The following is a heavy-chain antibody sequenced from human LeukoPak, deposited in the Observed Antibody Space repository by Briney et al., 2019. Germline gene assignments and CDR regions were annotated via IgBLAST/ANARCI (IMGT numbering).Heavy chain of an antibody. V-gene: IGHV4-34*01. Sequence: SETLSLTCAVYGGSFSGYYWSWIRQPPGKGLEWIGEINHSGSTNYNPSLKSRVTISVDTSKNQFSLKLSSVTAADTAVYYCARHPRRDGYNWHGGFDYWGQGTLVTVSS. CDR1: GGSFSGYY. J-gene: IGHJ4*02. CDR2: INHSGST. CDR3: ARHPRRDGYNWHGGFDY. D-gene: IGHD5-24*01.